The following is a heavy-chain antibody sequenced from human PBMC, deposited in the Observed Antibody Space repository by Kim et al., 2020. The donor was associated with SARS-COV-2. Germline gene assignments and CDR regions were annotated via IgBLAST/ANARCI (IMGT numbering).Heavy chain of an antibody. CDR3: SGGDNSYYYYGMDV. V-gene: IGHV3-11*06. D-gene: IGHD2-21*01. J-gene: IGHJ6*02. CDR2: ISSSSSYT. Sequence: GGSLRLSCAASGFTFSDYYMSWIRQAPGKGLEWVSYISSSSSYTNYADSVKGRFTISRDNAKNSLYLQMNSLRAEDTAVYYCSGGDNSYYYYGMDVWGQGTTVTVSS. CDR1: GFTFSDYY.